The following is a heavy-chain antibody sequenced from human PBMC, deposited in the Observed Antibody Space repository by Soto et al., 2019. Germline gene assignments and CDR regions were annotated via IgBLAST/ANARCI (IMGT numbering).Heavy chain of an antibody. Sequence: QVQLVESGGGLVQPGRSLRLSCAASGFTFSSYAMHWVRQAPGKGLEWVAVISNDGDHKYYADSVKGRFTISRDNSDNTLYLQMNILRPEDTAVYYCARDEAPSSNLNAPVYDYYGLAVWGQGTTVTVSS. CDR3: ARDEAPSSNLNAPVYDYYGLAV. CDR2: ISNDGDHK. V-gene: IGHV3-30-3*01. D-gene: IGHD1-1*01. J-gene: IGHJ6*02. CDR1: GFTFSSYA.